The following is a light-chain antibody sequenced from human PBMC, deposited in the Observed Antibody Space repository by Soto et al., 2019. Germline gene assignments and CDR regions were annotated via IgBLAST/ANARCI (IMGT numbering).Light chain of an antibody. V-gene: IGLV1-36*01. CDR2: YDD. Sequence: QAVVTQAPSVSEAPRQRVTISCSGSSSNIGNNGVNWYQQLPGKAPKLLIYYDDLKPSGVSDRFSGSKSGTSASLAISGLQSEDEADYYCAACDDSLNAYVFGIGTKLTVL. J-gene: IGLJ1*01. CDR3: AACDDSLNAYV. CDR1: SSNIGNNG.